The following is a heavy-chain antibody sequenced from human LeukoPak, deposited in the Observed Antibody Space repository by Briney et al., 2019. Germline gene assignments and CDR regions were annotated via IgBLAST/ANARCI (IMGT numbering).Heavy chain of an antibody. Sequence: GGSLRLSCDASGFSINTYTMYWVRQAPGQGLEWVSGIRNSDGMTYYADSVRGRFTISTDNSKNTLYLQMNSLRAEDTAVYYCARRAGAYSHPYDYWGQGTLVTVSS. CDR1: GFSINTYT. CDR2: IRNSDGMT. D-gene: IGHD4/OR15-4a*01. J-gene: IGHJ4*02. CDR3: ARRAGAYSHPYDY. V-gene: IGHV3-23*01.